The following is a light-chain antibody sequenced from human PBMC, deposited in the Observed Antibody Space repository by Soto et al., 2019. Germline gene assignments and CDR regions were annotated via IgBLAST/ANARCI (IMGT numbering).Light chain of an antibody. V-gene: IGLV4-69*01. CDR3: QTWGTDIVV. CDR2: LHSDGSH. CDR1: SGHSSYA. J-gene: IGLJ2*01. Sequence: QPVLTQSPSASASLGASVKITCTLSSGHSSYAITWHQQQPEKGPRYLMKLHSDGSHSKGDGIPDRFSGSSSGPERYLTISSLKSDDEADYYCQTWGTDIVVFGGGTKLTVL.